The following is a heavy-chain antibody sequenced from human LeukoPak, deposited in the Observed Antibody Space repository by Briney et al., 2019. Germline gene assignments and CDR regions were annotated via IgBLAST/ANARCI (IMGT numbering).Heavy chain of an antibody. J-gene: IGHJ3*02. V-gene: IGHV4-59*01. CDR1: GGSTSSYY. D-gene: IGHD6-19*01. CDR3: ARESWLAAAFDI. Sequence: PSETLSLTCTVSGGSTSSYYWSWIRQPPGKGLEWIGYIYYSGSTNYNPSLKSRVTISVDTSKNQFSLKLSSVTAADTAVYYCARESWLAAAFDIWGQGTMVTVSS. CDR2: IYYSGST.